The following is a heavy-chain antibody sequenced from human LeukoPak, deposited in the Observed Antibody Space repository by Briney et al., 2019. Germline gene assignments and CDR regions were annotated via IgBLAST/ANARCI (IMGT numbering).Heavy chain of an antibody. V-gene: IGHV3-23*01. J-gene: IGHJ6*02. Sequence: GGSLRLSCAASGFTFSSYAMSWVRQAPGKGLEWVSAISGSGGSTYYADSVKGRFTISRDNSKNTLYLQMNSLRAEDTAVYYCAKGMYSSSWYDYHMGYYYGMDVWGQGTTVTVSS. D-gene: IGHD6-13*01. CDR2: ISGSGGST. CDR1: GFTFSSYA. CDR3: AKGMYSSSWYDYHMGYYYGMDV.